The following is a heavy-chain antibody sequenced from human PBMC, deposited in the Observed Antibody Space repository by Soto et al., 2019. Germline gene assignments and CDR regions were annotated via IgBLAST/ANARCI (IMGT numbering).Heavy chain of an antibody. D-gene: IGHD3-22*01. CDR2: ISGSAATS. V-gene: IGHV3-23*01. Sequence: GGSLRLSCAASGFTFSSYAMNWVRQAPGKGLEWVSAISGSAATSHFADSVKGRFTISRDKSKNTLYLQMNSLRAEDTAVYYCARDRSYYDSSGSYSPPYWGQGTLVTVSS. J-gene: IGHJ4*02. CDR1: GFTFSSYA. CDR3: ARDRSYYDSSGSYSPPY.